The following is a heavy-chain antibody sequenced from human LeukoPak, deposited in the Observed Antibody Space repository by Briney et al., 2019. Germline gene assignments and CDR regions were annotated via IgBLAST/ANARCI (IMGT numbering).Heavy chain of an antibody. V-gene: IGHV4-34*01. J-gene: IGHJ5*02. CDR3: ARVPRYYPHRGWFDP. D-gene: IGHD2-15*01. CDR2: INDSGRS. CDR1: GGSFSGYY. Sequence: PSETLSLTCGVYGGSFSGYYWSWIRQPPGKGLEWIGEINDSGRSNYKSSLKSRVTISEDTSKNQFSLKLSSVTAADTAVYYCARVPRYYPHRGWFDPWGQGTLVTVSS.